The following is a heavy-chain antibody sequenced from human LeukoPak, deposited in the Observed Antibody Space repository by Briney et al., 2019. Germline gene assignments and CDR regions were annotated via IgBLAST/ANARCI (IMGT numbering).Heavy chain of an antibody. V-gene: IGHV3-48*04. Sequence: PGGSLRLSCAASGFTFSSYSMNWVRQAPGKGLEWVSYISSSGSTIYYADSVKGRFTISRDNAKNSLYLQMNSLRAEDTAVYYCARDDSSGYNDAFDIWGQGTMVTVSS. CDR2: ISSSGSTI. CDR3: ARDDSSGYNDAFDI. CDR1: GFTFSSYS. J-gene: IGHJ3*02. D-gene: IGHD6-25*01.